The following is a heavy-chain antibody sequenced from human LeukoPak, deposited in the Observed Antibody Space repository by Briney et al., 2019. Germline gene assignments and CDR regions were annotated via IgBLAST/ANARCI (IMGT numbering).Heavy chain of an antibody. J-gene: IGHJ4*02. CDR3: ARASQQLVRSPLDY. V-gene: IGHV3-21*01. CDR1: GFSFSAYS. CDR2: IIHNSGSYL. D-gene: IGHD6-13*01. Sequence: NPGGSLRLSCTASGFSFSAYSMSWVRQAPGKGLQWVSYIIHNSGSYLYYADSVKGRFTISRDNAKNSLYLQMNSLRAEDTAVYYCARASQQLVRSPLDYWGQGTLVTVSS.